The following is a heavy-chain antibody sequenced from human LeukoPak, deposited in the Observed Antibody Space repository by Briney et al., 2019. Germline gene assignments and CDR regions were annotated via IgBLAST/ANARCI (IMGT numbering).Heavy chain of an antibody. Sequence: PGGSLRLACSASGFPFSSYATHWGRQAPGKELEYVSAISDSGGSTYYADSVKGRFTISRDNSKNTLYLQMSSLRAEDTAVYFCVRGYSFGPYGMDVWGQGTTVTVSS. CDR1: GFPFSSYA. V-gene: IGHV3-64D*09. J-gene: IGHJ6*02. CDR2: ISDSGGST. D-gene: IGHD2-15*01. CDR3: VRGYSFGPYGMDV.